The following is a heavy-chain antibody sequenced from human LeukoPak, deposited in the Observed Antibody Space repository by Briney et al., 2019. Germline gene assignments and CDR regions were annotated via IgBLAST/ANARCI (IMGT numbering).Heavy chain of an antibody. Sequence: PGGSLRLSCAASGFTFSTYAMNWVRQAPGKGLEWVSGISGRGGSTYYADSVKGRFTISRDNSNNTLYLQMNSLRAEDTAVYYCAKDLQQLVPSYFDYWGQGTLVTVSS. CDR3: AKDLQQLVPSYFDY. V-gene: IGHV3-23*01. CDR2: ISGRGGST. D-gene: IGHD6-6*01. CDR1: GFTFSTYA. J-gene: IGHJ4*02.